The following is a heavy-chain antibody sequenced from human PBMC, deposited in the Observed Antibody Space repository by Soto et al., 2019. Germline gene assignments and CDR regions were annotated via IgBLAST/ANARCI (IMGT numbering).Heavy chain of an antibody. J-gene: IGHJ4*02. D-gene: IGHD3-22*01. CDR1: GASLSSGGYY. Sequence: QVQLLESGPGLVKPSQTLSLSCIVSGASLSSGGYYWNWIRPHPGKGLEWIGYIYFDGMTYYNPSLESRVTMSIDASKNQFSLHLSSVTAADTAVYYCARDRYGDYYAYWGQGILVTVSS. CDR3: ARDRYGDYYAY. V-gene: IGHV4-31*03. CDR2: IYFDGMT.